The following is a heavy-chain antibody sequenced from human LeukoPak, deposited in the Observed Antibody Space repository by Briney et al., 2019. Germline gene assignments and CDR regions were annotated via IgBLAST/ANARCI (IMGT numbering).Heavy chain of an antibody. D-gene: IGHD2-15*01. CDR1: GGSFSGYY. CDR3: ARGVARHWYFDL. V-gene: IGHV4-34*01. Sequence: SETLSLTCAVYGGSFSGYYWSWIRQPPGKGLEWIGEINHSGSTNYNPSLKSRVTISVDTYKTQFSLMLSSVTAADTALYYCARGVARHWYFDLWGRGTPVTVSS. J-gene: IGHJ2*01. CDR2: INHSGST.